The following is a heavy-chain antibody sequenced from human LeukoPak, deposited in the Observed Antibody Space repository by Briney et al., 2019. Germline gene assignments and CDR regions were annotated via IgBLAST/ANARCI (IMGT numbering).Heavy chain of an antibody. D-gene: IGHD4-17*01. V-gene: IGHV3-23*01. CDR3: ARDPNGDYIGTFDM. J-gene: IGHJ3*02. CDR1: GFTVSSTY. Sequence: GGSLRLSCAASGFTVSSTYMSWVRQAPGKGLEWVSSISGSGGSTQYADSVQGRFAISRDNSKNTLYLQMNSLRVDDTAVYFCARDPNGDYIGTFDMWGRGTMVSVSS. CDR2: ISGSGGST.